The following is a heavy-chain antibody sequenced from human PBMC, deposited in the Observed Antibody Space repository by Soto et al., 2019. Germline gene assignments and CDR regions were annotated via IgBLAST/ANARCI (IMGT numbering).Heavy chain of an antibody. J-gene: IGHJ4*02. CDR3: ARNNVLLWFGELWSFDY. CDR1: GYTFTSYG. Sequence: QVQLVQSGAEVKKPGASVKVSCKASGYTFTSYGISWVRQAPGQGLEWMGWISAYNGNTNYAQKLQGRVTMTTDTSTSTGYMELRSLRSDDTAVYYCARNNVLLWFGELWSFDYWGQGTLVTVSS. D-gene: IGHD3-10*01. V-gene: IGHV1-18*01. CDR2: ISAYNGNT.